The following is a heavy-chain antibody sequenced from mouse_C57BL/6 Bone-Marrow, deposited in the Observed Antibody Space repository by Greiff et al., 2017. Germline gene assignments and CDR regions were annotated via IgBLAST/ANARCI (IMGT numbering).Heavy chain of an antibody. V-gene: IGHV2-5*01. J-gene: IGHJ4*01. CDR3: AKNSGLLRHAMDY. CDR2: IWRGGST. D-gene: IGHD1-2*01. Sequence: VKLLESGPGLVQPSQSLSITCTVSGFSLTSYGVHWVRQSPGKGLEWLGVIWRGGSTDYNAAFMSRLSITKDHSTSQVFFKMNSLQADDTAIYYCAKNSGLLRHAMDYWGQGTSVTVSS. CDR1: GFSLTSYG.